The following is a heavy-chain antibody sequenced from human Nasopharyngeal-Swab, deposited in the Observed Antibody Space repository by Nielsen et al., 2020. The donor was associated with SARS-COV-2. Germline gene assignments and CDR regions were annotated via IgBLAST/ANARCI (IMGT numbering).Heavy chain of an antibody. CDR3: TRWGYNYTY. D-gene: IGHD5-24*01. V-gene: IGHV1-69*13. CDR2: FIPVFGTI. J-gene: IGHJ4*02. Sequence: SVQVSCKSSGTTLSTFGLSWVRQAPAQGLEWVGGFIPVFGTINYAQRFLGRVTITADESTTTAYMDLRGLRSDDTAIYYCTRWGYNYTYWGQGTLVTVSS. CDR1: GTTLSTFG.